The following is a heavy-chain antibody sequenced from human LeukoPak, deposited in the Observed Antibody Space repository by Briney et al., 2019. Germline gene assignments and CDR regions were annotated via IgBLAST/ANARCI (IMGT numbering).Heavy chain of an antibody. J-gene: IGHJ4*02. CDR2: ISAYNGNT. D-gene: IGHD3-9*01. CDR1: GGTFSSYA. V-gene: IGHV1-18*01. CDR3: ARSQYDILTAVDY. Sequence: ASVKVSCKASGGTFSSYAISWVRQAPGQGLEWMGWISAYNGNTNYAQKLQGRVTMTTDTSTSTAYMELRSLRSDDTAVYYCARSQYDILTAVDYWGQGTLVTVSS.